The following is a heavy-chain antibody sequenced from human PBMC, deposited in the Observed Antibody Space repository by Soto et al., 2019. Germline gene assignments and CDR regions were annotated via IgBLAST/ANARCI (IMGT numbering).Heavy chain of an antibody. CDR2: TYYRSRWYN. CDR1: GDSVSGNSAA. Sequence: SQTLSLTCAISGDSVSGNSAAWNWIRQSPSRGLEWLGRTYYRSRWYNDYAVSVQSRITVTPDTSKNQFSLHLNSVTPEDTAVYYCASEFPYYVSSDSYLDYWGQGALVTVSS. V-gene: IGHV6-1*01. D-gene: IGHD3-16*01. J-gene: IGHJ4*02. CDR3: ASEFPYYVSSDSYLDY.